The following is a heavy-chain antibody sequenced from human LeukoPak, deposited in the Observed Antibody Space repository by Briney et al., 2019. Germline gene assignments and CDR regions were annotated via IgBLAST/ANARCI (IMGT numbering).Heavy chain of an antibody. CDR2: ITYSSSTI. Sequence: GGSLRLSCAASGFTFSSYSMTWVRQAPGKGLEWVSCITYSSSTIYHADSVKGRFTISRDNAKNSLYLQMNSLRVDDTAVYYCARDRLHYGEYEKTLDYWGQGTLVTVSS. CDR1: GFTFSSYS. J-gene: IGHJ4*02. V-gene: IGHV3-48*01. CDR3: ARDRLHYGEYEKTLDY. D-gene: IGHD4-17*01.